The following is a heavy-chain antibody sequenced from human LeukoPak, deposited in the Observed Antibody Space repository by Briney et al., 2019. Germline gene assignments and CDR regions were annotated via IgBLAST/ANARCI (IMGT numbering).Heavy chain of an antibody. D-gene: IGHD4-17*01. CDR3: ARVRSMWYGDSYFDY. J-gene: IGHJ4*02. Sequence: SETLSLTCTVSGDSISDDYYTWMRQPAGKGLEWIGRIHSGGTTSYNPSLMSRVTLSIDKSKKHISLRLTSVTAADTALYYCARVRSMWYGDSYFDYWGQGTLVTVSS. V-gene: IGHV4-4*07. CDR2: IHSGGTT. CDR1: GDSISDDY.